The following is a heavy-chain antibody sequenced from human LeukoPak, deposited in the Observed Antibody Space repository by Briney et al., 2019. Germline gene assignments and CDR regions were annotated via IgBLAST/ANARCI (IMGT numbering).Heavy chain of an antibody. CDR1: GFTLSGYG. Sequence: GRSLRLSCAASGFTLSGYGMHWVRQAPCKGLEWVALIWYDGTNENYADSVKGRFTISRDNSKNTLYLQMNSLRAEDTAVYYCAREGYYYQSSGYNPFDYWGQGTLVTVSS. D-gene: IGHD3-22*01. V-gene: IGHV3-33*01. J-gene: IGHJ4*02. CDR2: IWYDGTNE. CDR3: AREGYYYQSSGYNPFDY.